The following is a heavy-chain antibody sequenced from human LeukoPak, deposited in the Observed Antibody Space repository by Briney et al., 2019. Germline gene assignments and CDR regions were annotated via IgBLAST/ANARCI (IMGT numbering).Heavy chain of an antibody. CDR3: ARDPSYYDFWSGYHLTDAFDI. V-gene: IGHV4-34*01. CDR1: GGSFSGYY. D-gene: IGHD3-3*01. CDR2: INHSGST. J-gene: IGHJ3*02. Sequence: PSETLSLTCAVYGGSFSGYYWSWIRQPPGKGLEWIGEINHSGSTNYNPSLKSRVTISVDTSKNQFSLKLSSVTAADTAVYYCARDPSYYDFWSGYHLTDAFDIWGQGTMVTVSS.